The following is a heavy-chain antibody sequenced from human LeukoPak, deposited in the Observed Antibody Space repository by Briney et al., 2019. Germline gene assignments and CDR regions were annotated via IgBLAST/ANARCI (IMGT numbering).Heavy chain of an antibody. J-gene: IGHJ4*02. CDR2: VNTITGNP. CDR1: GYTFTSFV. V-gene: IGHV7-4-1*02. Sequence: ASVKVSCKASGYTFTSFVINWVRQAPGQGPEWMGWVNTITGNPTYAQGFTGRFVFSLDTSVSTAYLQINNLKADDTAVYYCAREEAAGLDYWGQGTLVTVSS. D-gene: IGHD6-13*01. CDR3: AREEAAGLDY.